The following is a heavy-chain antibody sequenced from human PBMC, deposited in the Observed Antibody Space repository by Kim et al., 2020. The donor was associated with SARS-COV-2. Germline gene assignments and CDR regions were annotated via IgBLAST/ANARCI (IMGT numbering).Heavy chain of an antibody. J-gene: IGHJ4*02. Sequence: SETLSRTCTVSGGSISSNTNHWDWVRQPPGKGLEWIGNIYSSGNTYNNPSLKSRVTMSIDRSKNQFSLKLSSVTAADTAVYYCATTTFGVAMGTCWGQGILVTVSS. D-gene: IGHD3-3*01. CDR2: IYSSGNT. CDR3: ATTTFGVAMGTC. V-gene: IGHV4-39*01. CDR1: GGSISSNTNH.